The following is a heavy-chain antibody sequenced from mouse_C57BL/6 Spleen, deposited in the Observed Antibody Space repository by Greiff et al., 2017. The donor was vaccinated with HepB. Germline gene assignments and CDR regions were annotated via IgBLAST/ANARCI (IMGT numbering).Heavy chain of an antibody. V-gene: IGHV1-7*01. CDR2: INPSSGYT. CDR3: ARSVITTVVAHWYFDV. J-gene: IGHJ1*03. CDR1: GYTFTSYW. Sequence: QVQLKESGAELAKPGASVKLSCKASGYTFTSYWMHWVKQRPGQGLEWIGYINPSSGYTKYNQKFKDKATLTADKSSSPAYMQLSSLTYEDSAVYYCARSVITTVVAHWYFDVWGTGTTVTVSS. D-gene: IGHD1-1*01.